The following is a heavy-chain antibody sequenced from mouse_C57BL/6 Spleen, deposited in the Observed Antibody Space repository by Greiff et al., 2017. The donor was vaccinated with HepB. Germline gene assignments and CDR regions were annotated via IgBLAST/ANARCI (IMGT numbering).Heavy chain of an antibody. Sequence: VQLQQSGAELVRPGTSVKVSCKASGYAFTNYLIEWVKQRPGQGLEWIGVINPGSGGTNYNEKFKSKATLTVDKSSSTAYMQLSSLTSEDSAVYYCARDYYGSSSFAYWGQGTLVTVSA. CDR2: INPGSGGT. D-gene: IGHD1-1*01. CDR1: GYAFTNYL. J-gene: IGHJ3*01. CDR3: ARDYYGSSSFAY. V-gene: IGHV1-54*01.